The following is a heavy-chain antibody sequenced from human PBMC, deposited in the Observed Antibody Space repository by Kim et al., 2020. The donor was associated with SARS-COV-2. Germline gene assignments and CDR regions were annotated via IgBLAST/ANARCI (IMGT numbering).Heavy chain of an antibody. V-gene: IGHV1-18*01. CDR3: ASTPAGWGYYFDY. D-gene: IGHD3-16*01. Sequence: YAQKLQGRVTMTTDTSTSTAYMELRSLRSDDTAVYYCASTPAGWGYYFDYWGQGTLVTVSS. J-gene: IGHJ4*02.